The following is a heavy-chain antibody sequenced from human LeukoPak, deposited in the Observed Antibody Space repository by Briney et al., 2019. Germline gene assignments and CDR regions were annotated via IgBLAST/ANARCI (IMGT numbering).Heavy chain of an antibody. J-gene: IGHJ4*02. CDR3: AIRRDGYNSTFCY. V-gene: IGHV1-69*01. CDR2: IIPIFGTA. D-gene: IGHD5-24*01. Sequence: GGTFSSYAXXWVRQAPGQGXXWMGGIIPIFGTANYAQKFQGRVTITADESTSTAYMELSSLRSEDTAVYYCAIRRDGYNSTFCYWGQGTLVTVSS. CDR1: GGTFSSYA.